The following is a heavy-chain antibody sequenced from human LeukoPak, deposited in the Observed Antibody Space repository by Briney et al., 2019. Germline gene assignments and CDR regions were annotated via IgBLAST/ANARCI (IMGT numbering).Heavy chain of an antibody. CDR2: ISYDGSNK. Sequence: GGSLRLSCAASGFTFSSYAMHWVRQAPGKGLEWVAVISYDGSNKYYADSVKGRFTISRDNSKNTLYLQMNSLRAEGTAVYYCATHCSSTSCYNHYWGQGTLVTVSS. J-gene: IGHJ4*02. V-gene: IGHV3-30*04. CDR3: ATHCSSTSCYNHY. CDR1: GFTFSSYA. D-gene: IGHD2-2*02.